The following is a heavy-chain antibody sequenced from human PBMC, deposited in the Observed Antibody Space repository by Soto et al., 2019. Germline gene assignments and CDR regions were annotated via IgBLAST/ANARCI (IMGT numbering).Heavy chain of an antibody. V-gene: IGHV4-4*02. Sequence: QVQLQESGPGLVKPSGTLSLTCAVSSGSISSSNWWSWVRQPPGKGLEWIGEIYHSGSTNYNPSLKSRVTISVDKSKNQFSLKLSSVTAADTAVYYCARFEGSGSYRDYYYMDVWGKGTTVTVSS. CDR3: ARFEGSGSYRDYYYMDV. CDR2: IYHSGST. J-gene: IGHJ6*03. D-gene: IGHD3-10*01. CDR1: SGSISSSNW.